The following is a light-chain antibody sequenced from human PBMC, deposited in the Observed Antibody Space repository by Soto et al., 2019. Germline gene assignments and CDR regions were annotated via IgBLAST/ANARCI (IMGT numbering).Light chain of an antibody. CDR2: KAS. CDR1: QIIDTW. CDR3: QQYETYSPWT. Sequence: IQITHSSFGLSSSVGDRITITCRASQIIDTWLAWYQQKPGKAPKLLIYKASSLENGVPSRFSGSGSGTEFTLTISSLQPDDFATYYCQQYETYSPWTFGQGTKVDI. V-gene: IGKV1-5*03. J-gene: IGKJ1*01.